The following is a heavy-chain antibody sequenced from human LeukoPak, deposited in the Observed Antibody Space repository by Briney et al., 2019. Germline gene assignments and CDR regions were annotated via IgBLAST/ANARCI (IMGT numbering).Heavy chain of an antibody. CDR1: GGSISSYY. CDR2: IYTSGST. J-gene: IGHJ6*02. Sequence: SETLSFTCTVSGGSISSYYWSWIRQPAGKGPEWIGRIYTSGSTNYNPSLKSRVTMSVDTSKNQFSLKLSSVTAADTAVYYCARGNIPPAGKDVWGQGTTVTVSS. V-gene: IGHV4-4*07. CDR3: ARGNIPPAGKDV.